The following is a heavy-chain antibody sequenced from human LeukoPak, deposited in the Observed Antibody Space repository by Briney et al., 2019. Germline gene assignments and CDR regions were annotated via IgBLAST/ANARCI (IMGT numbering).Heavy chain of an antibody. CDR1: GFTFSSYS. V-gene: IGHV3-21*01. Sequence: PGGSLRLSCAASGFTFSSYSMNWVRQAPGKGLEWVSSISSSSYIYYADSVKGRFTISRDNAKNSLYLQMNSLRAEDTAVYYCARDPHYYDSSGYYYDWGQGTLVTVSS. CDR2: ISSSSYI. CDR3: ARDPHYYDSSGYYYD. J-gene: IGHJ4*02. D-gene: IGHD3-22*01.